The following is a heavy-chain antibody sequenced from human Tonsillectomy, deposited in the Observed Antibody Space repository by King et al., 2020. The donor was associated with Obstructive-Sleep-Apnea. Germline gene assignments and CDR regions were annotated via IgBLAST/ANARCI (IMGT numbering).Heavy chain of an antibody. CDR1: GYTFTGYH. J-gene: IGHJ4*02. CDR2: INPSSGGT. D-gene: IGHD2-21*02. Sequence: QLVQSGAEVKKPGASVKVSCKSSGYTFTGYHIHWVRQAPGQGLEWMGWINPSSGGTNSAQKFQGRVSMTRDTSINTTYMEVSRLRSDDTAVYYCARDLPPGVTEDYWGRGTLVTLSS. V-gene: IGHV1-2*02. CDR3: ARDLPPGVTEDY.